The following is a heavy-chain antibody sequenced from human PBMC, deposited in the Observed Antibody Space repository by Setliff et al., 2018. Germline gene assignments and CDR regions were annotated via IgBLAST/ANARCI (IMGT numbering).Heavy chain of an antibody. CDR1: GFTFENYW. Sequence: GESLKISCQASGFTFENYWMTWVRQAPGKGLEWVASIKHDGTGKYYLESGKGRFTISRDNSKDSVSLLMSNLRADDTAVYHCTRGEFYGAGSYYKPFILPDVFDLWGQGTMVTVSS. J-gene: IGHJ3*01. CDR2: IKHDGTGK. CDR3: TRGEFYGAGSYYKPFILPDVFDL. V-gene: IGHV3-7*01. D-gene: IGHD3-10*01.